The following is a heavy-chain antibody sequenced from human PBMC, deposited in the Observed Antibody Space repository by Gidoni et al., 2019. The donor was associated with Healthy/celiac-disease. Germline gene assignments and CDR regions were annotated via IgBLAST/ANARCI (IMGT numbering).Heavy chain of an antibody. CDR2: IYYSGST. CDR3: ARSPYGDRFDY. CDR1: GGSISSYY. Sequence: QVQLQESGPGLVKPSETLSLTCTVSGGSISSYYWSWIRQPPGKGLEWIGYIYYSGSTNYNPPLKSRVTISVDTSKNQFSLKLSSVTAADTAVYYCARSPYGDRFDYWGQGTLVTVSS. V-gene: IGHV4-59*01. J-gene: IGHJ4*02. D-gene: IGHD4-17*01.